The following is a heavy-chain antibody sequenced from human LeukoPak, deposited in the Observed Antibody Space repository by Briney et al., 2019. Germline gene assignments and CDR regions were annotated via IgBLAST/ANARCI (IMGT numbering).Heavy chain of an antibody. Sequence: GGSLRLSCAASGFTFSSYSMNWVRQAPGKGLEWVSYISSSSSTIYYADSVKGRFTISRDNAKNSLYLQMNSLRAEDTAVYYCARGGGEANDFWSGRYYYYYMDVWGKGTTVTVSS. J-gene: IGHJ6*03. CDR2: ISSSSSTI. V-gene: IGHV3-48*04. CDR1: GFTFSSYS. D-gene: IGHD3-3*01. CDR3: ARGGGEANDFWSGRYYYYYMDV.